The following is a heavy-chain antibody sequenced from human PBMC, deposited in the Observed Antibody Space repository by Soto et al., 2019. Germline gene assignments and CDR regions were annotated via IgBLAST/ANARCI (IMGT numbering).Heavy chain of an antibody. D-gene: IGHD2-2*03. CDR1: GGTFSSYA. V-gene: IGHV1-69*06. CDR2: IIPIFGTA. J-gene: IGHJ6*02. CDR3: ARGIGYCSSTSCYPDFYYYYYGMDV. Sequence: SVKVSCKASGGTFSSYAISWLRQAPGQGLEWMGGIIPIFGTANYAQKFQGRVTITADKSTSTAYMELSSLRSEDTAVYYCARGIGYCSSTSCYPDFYYYYYGMDVWGQGTTVTVSS.